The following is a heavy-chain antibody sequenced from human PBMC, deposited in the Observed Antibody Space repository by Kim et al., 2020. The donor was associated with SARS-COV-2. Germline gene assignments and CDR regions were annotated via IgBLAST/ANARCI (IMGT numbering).Heavy chain of an antibody. CDR1: GFTFSSYS. Sequence: GGSLRLSCAASGFTFSSYSMNWVRQAPGKGLEWVSSISSSSSYIYYADSVKGRFTISRDNAKNSLYLQMNSLRAEDTAVYYCARSYDILTGYYVDYWGQGTLVTVSS. CDR2: ISSSSSYI. CDR3: ARSYDILTGYYVDY. J-gene: IGHJ4*02. D-gene: IGHD3-9*01. V-gene: IGHV3-21*01.